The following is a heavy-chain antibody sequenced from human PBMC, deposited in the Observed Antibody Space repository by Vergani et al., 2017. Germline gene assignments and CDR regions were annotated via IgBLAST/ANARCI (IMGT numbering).Heavy chain of an antibody. V-gene: IGHV3-21*01. CDR3: ARGGYCSSTSCLKYYYYYYIDV. CDR1: GFTFSSYS. CDR2: ISSSSSYI. J-gene: IGHJ6*03. D-gene: IGHD2-2*01. Sequence: EVQLVESGGGLVKPGGSLRLSCAASGFTFSSYSMNWVRQAPGKGLEWVSSISSSSSYIYYADSVKGRFTITRDNAKNSLYLQMNSLRAEDTAVYYCARGGYCSSTSCLKYYYYYYIDVWGKGTTVTVSS.